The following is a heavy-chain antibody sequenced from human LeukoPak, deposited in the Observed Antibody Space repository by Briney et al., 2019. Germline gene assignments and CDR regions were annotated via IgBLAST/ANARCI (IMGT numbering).Heavy chain of an antibody. CDR3: ARDRWFDP. V-gene: IGHV3-48*04. Sequence: GGSLRLSCADSGFTFSSYWMHWVRQAPGKGLEWVSYISSSGSTIHYSDSVKGRFTISRDNTKNSLYLQMNSLRAEDTAVYYCARDRWFDPWGQGTLVTVSS. J-gene: IGHJ5*02. CDR1: GFTFSSYW. CDR2: ISSSGSTI.